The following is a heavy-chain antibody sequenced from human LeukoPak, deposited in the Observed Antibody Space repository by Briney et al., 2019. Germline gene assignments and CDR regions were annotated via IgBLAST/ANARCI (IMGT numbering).Heavy chain of an antibody. Sequence: PSETLSLTCTVSGGSMSNYYWSWIRQPPGKGREWIAYILYSGSTNYNPSLKSRVTISIDTSKNQFSLKLSSVTAADTAVYYCARAPFYYYMDVWGKGTTVTVSS. CDR3: ARAPFYYYMDV. CDR1: GGSMSNYY. V-gene: IGHV4-59*01. CDR2: ILYSGST. J-gene: IGHJ6*03.